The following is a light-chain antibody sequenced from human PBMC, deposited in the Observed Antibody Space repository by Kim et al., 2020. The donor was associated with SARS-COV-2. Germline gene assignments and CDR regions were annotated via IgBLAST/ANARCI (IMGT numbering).Light chain of an antibody. J-gene: IGLJ1*01. CDR2: GKN. V-gene: IGLV3-19*01. CDR1: SLRNYY. Sequence: GQTVRITCQGDSLRNYYASWYQQKPGQAPVLVIYGKNNRPSGIPDLFSGSSSGNTASLTITGAQAEDEADYYCNSRDSSGNHLRVFGTGTKVTVL. CDR3: NSRDSSGNHLRV.